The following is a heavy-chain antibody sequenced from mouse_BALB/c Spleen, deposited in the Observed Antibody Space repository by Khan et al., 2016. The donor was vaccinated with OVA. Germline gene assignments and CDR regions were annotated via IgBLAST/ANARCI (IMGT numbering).Heavy chain of an antibody. J-gene: IGHJ4*01. CDR3: TRYEIHYYDSYVMDY. CDR2: IDPATGNI. V-gene: IGHV14-3*02. Sequence: EVQLQESGAELVKPGASVKLSCTVSGFNIKDTYMHWVNQRPEQGLEWIGRIDPATGNIKYDPKFQGKATIPSDTSSNRVHHHLNMLTSEDTAVDYCTRYEIHYYDSYVMDYWGQGTSVTVSS. CDR1: GFNIKDTY. D-gene: IGHD1-2*01.